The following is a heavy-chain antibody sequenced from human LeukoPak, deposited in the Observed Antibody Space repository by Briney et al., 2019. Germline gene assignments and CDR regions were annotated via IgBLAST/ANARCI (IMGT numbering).Heavy chain of an antibody. J-gene: IGHJ5*02. D-gene: IGHD2-15*01. Sequence: GASVKVSCKASGYTFTSYAMNWVRQAPGQGLEWMGWINTNTGNPTYAQGFTGRFVFSLDTSVSTAYLQISSLKAEDTAVYYCARDAKYCSGGSCSRRGNWFDPWGQGTLVTASS. CDR3: ARDAKYCSGGSCSRRGNWFDP. CDR2: INTNTGNP. V-gene: IGHV7-4-1*02. CDR1: GYTFTSYA.